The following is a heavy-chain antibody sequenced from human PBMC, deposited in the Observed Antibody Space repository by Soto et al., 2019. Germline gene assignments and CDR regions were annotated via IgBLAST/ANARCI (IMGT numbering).Heavy chain of an antibody. D-gene: IGHD1-26*01. Sequence: SETLSLTCAVSGGSISSGGYSWSWIRQPPGKGLEWIGYIYHSGSTYYNPSLKSRVTISVDRSKNQFSLKVSSVTAADTAIYYCARPHYSGTYFWFDYWGRGALVTVSS. CDR3: ARPHYSGTYFWFDY. CDR1: GGSISSGGYS. CDR2: IYHSGST. J-gene: IGHJ4*02. V-gene: IGHV4-30-2*01.